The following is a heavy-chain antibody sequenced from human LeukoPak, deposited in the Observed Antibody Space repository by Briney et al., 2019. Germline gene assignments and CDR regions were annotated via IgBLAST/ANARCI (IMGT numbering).Heavy chain of an antibody. J-gene: IGHJ4*02. Sequence: PGGSLRLSCAASGFTFTSYWMHWVRKAPGKGLVWVSRVNHDGRGTAYADSVTGRFTISRDNAKNTVYLQMNSLRAEDTAVYYCATDLGWGQGTLVTVSS. CDR3: ATDLG. V-gene: IGHV3-74*01. D-gene: IGHD4-17*01. CDR2: VNHDGRGT. CDR1: GFTFTSYW.